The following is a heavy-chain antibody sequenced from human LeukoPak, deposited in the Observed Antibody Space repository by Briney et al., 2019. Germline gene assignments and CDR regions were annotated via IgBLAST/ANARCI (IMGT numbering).Heavy chain of an antibody. V-gene: IGHV1-18*01. J-gene: IGHJ4*02. CDR1: GYTFTSYG. CDR3: ARGADGGPEGYFDY. D-gene: IGHD4-23*01. Sequence: ASVKVSCKASGYTFTSYGISWVRQAPGQGLEWMGWISACNGNTNYAQKLQGRVTMTTDTSTSTAYMELRSLRSDDTAAYYCARGADGGPEGYFDYWGQGTLVTVSS. CDR2: ISACNGNT.